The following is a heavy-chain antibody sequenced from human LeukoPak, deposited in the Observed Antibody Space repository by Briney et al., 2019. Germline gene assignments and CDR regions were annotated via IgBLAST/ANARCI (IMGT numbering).Heavy chain of an antibody. Sequence: ASVKVSCKASGYTFTSYAMHWVRQAPGQGLEWMGWINPNSGGTNYAQKFQGRVTMTRDTSISTAYMELSRLRSDDTAVYYCARDGDSSSYSDAFDIWGQGTMVTVSS. CDR2: INPNSGGT. V-gene: IGHV1-2*02. CDR1: GYTFTSYA. CDR3: ARDGDSSSYSDAFDI. D-gene: IGHD6-13*01. J-gene: IGHJ3*02.